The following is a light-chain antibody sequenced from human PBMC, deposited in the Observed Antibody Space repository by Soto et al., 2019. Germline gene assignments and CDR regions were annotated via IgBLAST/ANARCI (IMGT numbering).Light chain of an antibody. V-gene: IGKV3-11*01. CDR1: QNVRSY. CDR3: QQRYDWPPIT. CDR2: DAS. Sequence: EIVLTQSPATLSLSPGERATLSCRASQNVRSYLAWYQQKPGQAPGLLIYDASNRATGIPVRFSGSGSGTDFTLTINNLDPEDFAVYYCQQRYDWPPITFGQGTRLEIK. J-gene: IGKJ5*01.